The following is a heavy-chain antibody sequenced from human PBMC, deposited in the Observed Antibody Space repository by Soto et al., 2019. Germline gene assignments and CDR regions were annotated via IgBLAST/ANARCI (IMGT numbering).Heavy chain of an antibody. CDR2: ISGSGGST. Sequence: PGGSLRLSCAASGFTFSSYAMSWVRQAPGKGLEWVSAISGSGGSTYYADSVKGRFTISRDNSKNTLYLQMNSLRAEDTAVYYCAKTDIVLMVYAMDRVDYWGQGTLCTVSS. J-gene: IGHJ4*02. CDR3: AKTDIVLMVYAMDRVDY. CDR1: GFTFSSYA. D-gene: IGHD2-8*01. V-gene: IGHV3-23*01.